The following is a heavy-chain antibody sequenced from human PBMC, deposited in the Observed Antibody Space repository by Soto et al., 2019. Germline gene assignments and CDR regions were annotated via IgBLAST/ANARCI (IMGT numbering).Heavy chain of an antibody. CDR2: ISTDNGNT. J-gene: IGHJ4*02. Sequence: GASVKVSCKASGYTFTNSGISWVRQAPGQGLEWMGWISTDNGNTNYAQHLQGRVSMTTDTSTSTAYMDLRSLRSDDTAVYYCARDRGSYALDYWGQGTLVTVSS. V-gene: IGHV1-18*01. D-gene: IGHD1-26*01. CDR1: GYTFTNSG. CDR3: ARDRGSYALDY.